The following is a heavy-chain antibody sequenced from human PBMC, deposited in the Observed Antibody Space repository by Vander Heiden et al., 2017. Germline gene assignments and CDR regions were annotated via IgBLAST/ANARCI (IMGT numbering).Heavy chain of an antibody. J-gene: IGHJ3*02. V-gene: IGHV3-21*02. Sequence: QLLESGGGLVNPGGSLSLSCAASGFTFDSYSMNWVRQAPGKGLEWVSSIAGRSAYMYYADSVKGRFTVSRDNDKNSLYLQMNSLTAEETAVYYCAREAVGPMSLGGAFDIWGQGTVVTVSS. CDR3: AREAVGPMSLGGAFDI. CDR2: IAGRSAYM. D-gene: IGHD3-10*02. CDR1: GFTFDSYS.